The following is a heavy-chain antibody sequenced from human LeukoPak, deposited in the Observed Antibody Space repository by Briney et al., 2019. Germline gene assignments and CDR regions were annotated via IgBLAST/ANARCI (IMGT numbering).Heavy chain of an antibody. J-gene: IGHJ5*02. CDR2: ISAYNGNT. Sequence: ASVKVSCKASGYTFTSYGISWVRQAPGQGLEWMGWISAYNGNTNYAQKLQGRVTMTTDTSTSTAYMELRSLRSDDTAVYYCARDHIGRGAILGNWIDPWGQGTLVTVSS. D-gene: IGHD3-10*01. CDR3: ARDHIGRGAILGNWIDP. CDR1: GYTFTSYG. V-gene: IGHV1-18*04.